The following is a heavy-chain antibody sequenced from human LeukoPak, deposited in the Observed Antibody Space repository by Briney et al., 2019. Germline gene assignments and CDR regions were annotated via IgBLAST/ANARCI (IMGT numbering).Heavy chain of an antibody. V-gene: IGHV3-30*02. CDR2: IRYNENNK. Sequence: GGSLRLSCAGSGFTSDDCAMHWVRQAPGKGLEWVAFIRYNENNKYYADSVKGRFTISRDNSKNTLYLQMNSLRAEDTALYYCAKDKETYWGQGTLVTVAS. J-gene: IGHJ4*02. CDR3: AKDKETY. CDR1: GFTSDDCA.